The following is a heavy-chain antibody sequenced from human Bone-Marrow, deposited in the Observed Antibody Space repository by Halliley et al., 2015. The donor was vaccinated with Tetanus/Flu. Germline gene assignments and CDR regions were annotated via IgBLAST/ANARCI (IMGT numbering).Heavy chain of an antibody. V-gene: IGHV6-1*01. CDR2: TYYRSKWYN. J-gene: IGHJ3*02. Sequence: LVKPTQTLSLTCAISGDSFSNNDAAWNWIRQSPSRGLEWLGRTYYRSKWYNDYAVSVKSRITIDPDTSKNQFSLQLNSVTPEDTAVYYCARGLRGALDIWGQGTMVTVSS. CDR1: GDSFSNNDAA. CDR3: ARGLRGALDI. D-gene: IGHD3-10*01.